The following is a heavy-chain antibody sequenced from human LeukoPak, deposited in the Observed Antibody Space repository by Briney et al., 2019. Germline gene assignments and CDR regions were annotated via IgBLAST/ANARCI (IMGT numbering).Heavy chain of an antibody. J-gene: IGHJ4*02. CDR3: ERAGDSKYYSDY. Sequence: GESLKISWKGSGYSFTSYWFGWVREMPGKRLGWMGIIYPGDSDTSYSPSLQGKVTISAAKSITTDYLNWSSPKASATAMYYCERAGDSKYYSDYWGPGTLVTVSS. V-gene: IGHV5-51*01. CDR1: GYSFTSYW. CDR2: IYPGDSDT. D-gene: IGHD3-10*01.